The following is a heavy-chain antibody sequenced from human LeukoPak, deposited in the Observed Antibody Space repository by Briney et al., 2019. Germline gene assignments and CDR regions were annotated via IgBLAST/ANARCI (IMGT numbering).Heavy chain of an antibody. CDR2: INPNSGGT. CDR1: GHTFTRYN. Sequence: GAPVKVSCKASGHTFTRYNMHCVREAPGHGLERMGWINPNSGGTNYVQKFQGRVTMTRDTSISTAYMELSRLRSDDTAVYYCARGLEIVGATTNWFDPWGQGTLVTVSS. J-gene: IGHJ5*02. V-gene: IGHV1-2*02. D-gene: IGHD1-26*01. CDR3: ARGLEIVGATTNWFDP.